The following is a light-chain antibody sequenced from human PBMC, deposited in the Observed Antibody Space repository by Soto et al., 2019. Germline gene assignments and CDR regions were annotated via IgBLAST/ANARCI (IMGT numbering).Light chain of an antibody. V-gene: IGKV2-28*01. Sequence: EIVMTQSPLSLPVTPGEPASISCRSSQSLLHSNGYNFLDWYLQKPGQSPQLLIYLNSIRASGVPDGFSGGGSGTDFTLKISRVEAEDVGVYYCMQTCQAPWTFGQGTKGEIK. CDR1: QSLLHSNGYNF. J-gene: IGKJ1*01. CDR2: LNS. CDR3: MQTCQAPWT.